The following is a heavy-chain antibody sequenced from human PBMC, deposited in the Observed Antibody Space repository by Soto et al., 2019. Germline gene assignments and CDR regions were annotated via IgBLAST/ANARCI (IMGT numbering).Heavy chain of an antibody. CDR2: INHSGST. V-gene: IGHV4-34*01. Sequence: QVQLQQWGAGLLKPSETLSLTCAVYGGSLSGYYWSWIRQPPGKGLEWIGEINHSGSTNYNPSLKSRVTISVDTSKNQFSLKLSSVTAADTAVYYCARRSRLTGYSYYFDYWGQGTLVTVSS. CDR1: GGSLSGYY. CDR3: ARRSRLTGYSYYFDY. D-gene: IGHD3-9*01. J-gene: IGHJ4*02.